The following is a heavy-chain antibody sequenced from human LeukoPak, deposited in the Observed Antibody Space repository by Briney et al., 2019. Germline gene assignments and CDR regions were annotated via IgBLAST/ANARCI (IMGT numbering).Heavy chain of an antibody. D-gene: IGHD6-13*01. CDR3: ARDRVVEAAAVEWYYYYGMDV. CDR2: ISSSGSTI. CDR1: GFTFSSYE. V-gene: IGHV3-48*03. J-gene: IGHJ6*02. Sequence: PGGSLRLSCAASGFTFSSYEMNWVRQAPGKGLEWVSYISSSGSTIYYADSVKGRFTISRDNAKNSLYLKMNSLRAEDTAVYYCARDRVVEAAAVEWYYYYGMDVWGQGTTVTVSS.